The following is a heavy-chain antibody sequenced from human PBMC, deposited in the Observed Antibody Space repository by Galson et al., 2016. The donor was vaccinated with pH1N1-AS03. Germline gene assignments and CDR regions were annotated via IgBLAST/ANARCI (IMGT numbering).Heavy chain of an antibody. CDR1: GFPFSGYS. J-gene: IGHJ4*02. V-gene: IGHV3-21*01. CDR2: ISTSGSSI. D-gene: IGHD6-19*01. Sequence: SLRLSCAASGFPFSGYSMNWVRQAPGRGLEWVSFISTSGSSIYYADPVKGRFTLPRDNANNLLYPQMNSLRDEDTAVYYGARARPPQGISVAGSFYFWGQGTLVTVSS. CDR3: ARARPPQGISVAGSFYF.